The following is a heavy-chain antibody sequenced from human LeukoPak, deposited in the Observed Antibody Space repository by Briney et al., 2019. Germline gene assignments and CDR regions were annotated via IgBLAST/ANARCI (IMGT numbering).Heavy chain of an antibody. Sequence: PSETLSLTCTVSGGSISSYYWSWIRQPPGKGLEWIGYIYYSGSTNYNPSLKSRVTMSVDTSKNQFSLKLSSVTAADTAIYYCARSVGLQALIDYWGQGTLVTVSS. CDR2: IYYSGST. J-gene: IGHJ4*02. V-gene: IGHV4-59*01. CDR3: ARSVGLQALIDY. D-gene: IGHD2-15*01. CDR1: GGSISSYY.